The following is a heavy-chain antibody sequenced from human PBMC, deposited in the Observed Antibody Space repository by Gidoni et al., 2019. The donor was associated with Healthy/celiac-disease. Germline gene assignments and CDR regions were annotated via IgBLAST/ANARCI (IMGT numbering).Heavy chain of an antibody. V-gene: IGHV3-48*02. CDR1: GFTFSSYS. Sequence: EVQLLESGGVLVQPGGSLSLSCAASGFTFSSYSMNWVRQAPGKGLEWVSYISSSSSTIYYADSVKGRLTISRDNAKNSLYLQMNSLRDEDTAVYYCAREYSSSWYGWFDPWGQGTLVTVSS. J-gene: IGHJ5*02. D-gene: IGHD6-13*01. CDR2: ISSSSSTI. CDR3: AREYSSSWYGWFDP.